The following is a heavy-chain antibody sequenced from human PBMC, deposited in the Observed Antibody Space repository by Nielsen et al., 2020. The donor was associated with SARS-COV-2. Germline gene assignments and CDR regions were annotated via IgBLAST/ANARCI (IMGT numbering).Heavy chain of an antibody. V-gene: IGHV4-4*02. J-gene: IGHJ4*02. Sequence: SETLSPTCAVSGGSVSSNDWWTSARQSPGKGLEWLGEVSLSGSTNYNPSLKSRVTLSMDKSKNQFSLRLTSVSAADTAIYYCARRFAYFDFWSGTDYFDYWGQGTLVTVSA. CDR2: VSLSGST. CDR1: GGSVSSNDW. D-gene: IGHD3-3*01. CDR3: ARRFAYFDFWSGTDYFDY.